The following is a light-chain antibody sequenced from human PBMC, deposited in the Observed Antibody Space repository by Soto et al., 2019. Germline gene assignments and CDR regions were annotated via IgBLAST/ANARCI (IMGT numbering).Light chain of an antibody. J-gene: IGKJ1*01. V-gene: IGKV1-39*01. CDR2: AAS. CDR1: HTIMTY. Sequence: DIQMNQSPSSLSASVGDEVTITCRASHTIMTYLNWYQLKPGKPPRLLIYAASSLQSGVPSRFSGSGSGTDFTLTINCPQPEEFAPYASQHSYNSPQTFGQATKVDIK. CDR3: QHSYNSPQT.